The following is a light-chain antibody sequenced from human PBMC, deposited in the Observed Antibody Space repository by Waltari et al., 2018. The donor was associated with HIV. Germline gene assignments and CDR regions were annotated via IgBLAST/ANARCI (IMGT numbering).Light chain of an antibody. J-gene: IGLJ1*01. Sequence: QSALTQPPSASGSPGQSVTISCTGSRSDVGGYNYVSWYQQHPGKAPKLMIHEVSKRPSGVPDRFSGSKSGNTASLTVSGLQAEDEADYYCSSYAGSNNRYVFGTGTKVTVL. CDR1: RSDVGGYNY. CDR3: SSYAGSNNRYV. CDR2: EVS. V-gene: IGLV2-8*01.